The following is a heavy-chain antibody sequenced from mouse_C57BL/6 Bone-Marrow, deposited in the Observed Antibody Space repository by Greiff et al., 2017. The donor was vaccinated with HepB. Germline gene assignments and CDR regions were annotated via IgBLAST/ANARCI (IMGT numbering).Heavy chain of an antibody. V-gene: IGHV1-20*01. CDR3: ARKDDYAWFAY. Sequence: VVKPGDSVKISCKASGYSFTGYFMNWVMQSHGKSLEWIGRINPYNGDTFYNQKFKGKATLTVDKSSSTAHMELRSLTSEDSAVYYCARKDDYAWFAYWGQGTLVTVSA. CDR2: INPYNGDT. CDR1: GYSFTGYF. D-gene: IGHD2-4*01. J-gene: IGHJ3*01.